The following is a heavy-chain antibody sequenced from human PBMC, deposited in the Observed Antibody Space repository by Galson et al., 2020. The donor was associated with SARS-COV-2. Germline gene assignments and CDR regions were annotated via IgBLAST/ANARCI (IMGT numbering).Heavy chain of an antibody. Sequence: GGSLRLSCAASGFTFSSYSMNWVRQAPGKGLEWISYITSGGSTIYYADSVKGRFTISRDNAKNSLYLQMNSLRAEDTAVYYCARSRSGYQFDYWGQGTLVTVSS. CDR1: GFTFSSYS. CDR2: ITSGGSTI. V-gene: IGHV3-48*04. J-gene: IGHJ4*02. D-gene: IGHD2-2*01. CDR3: ARSRSGYQFDY.